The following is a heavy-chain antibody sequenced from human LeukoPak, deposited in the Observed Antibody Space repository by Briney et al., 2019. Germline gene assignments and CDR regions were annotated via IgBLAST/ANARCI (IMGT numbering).Heavy chain of an antibody. D-gene: IGHD6-19*01. V-gene: IGHV1-2*02. J-gene: IGHJ4*02. CDR1: GYTFTGSY. Sequence: GASVKLSCKASGYTFTGSYVHWVRQAPGQGLEWMGWINPNSGGTNYEQKFQGRVTMTRSTSITPAYMELSRRRPNDTAVSYCSRGSGWYYFAYWGQGTLVTVS. CDR3: SRGSGWYYFAY. CDR2: INPNSGGT.